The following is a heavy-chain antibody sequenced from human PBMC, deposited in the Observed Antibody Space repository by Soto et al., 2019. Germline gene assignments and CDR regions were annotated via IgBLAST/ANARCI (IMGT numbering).Heavy chain of an antibody. CDR1: GYTFTGYY. Sequence: ASVKVSCKASGYTFTGYYIHWVRQAPGQGLEWMGWINPNGGGTRYAQKFQGRVTMTGDTSITTASMELTRLRSDDTAVYYCARDLGSGWFYFDFWGQGTLVTVS. D-gene: IGHD6-19*01. V-gene: IGHV1-2*02. CDR3: ARDLGSGWFYFDF. J-gene: IGHJ4*02. CDR2: INPNGGGT.